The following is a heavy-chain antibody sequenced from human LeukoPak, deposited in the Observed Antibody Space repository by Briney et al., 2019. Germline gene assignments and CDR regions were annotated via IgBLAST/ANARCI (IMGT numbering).Heavy chain of an antibody. CDR2: ITTDGSST. CDR3: ARDDGSYDV. CDR1: GFTFSSYW. V-gene: IGHV3-74*01. D-gene: IGHD1-26*01. Sequence: GGSLRLSCAASGFTFSSYWMHWVRQAPGKELAWVSHITTDGSSTTYADSVKGRFTISRDNAKNTLYLQMNSLRAEDTAVYYCARDDGSYDVWGQGALVTVSS. J-gene: IGHJ4*02.